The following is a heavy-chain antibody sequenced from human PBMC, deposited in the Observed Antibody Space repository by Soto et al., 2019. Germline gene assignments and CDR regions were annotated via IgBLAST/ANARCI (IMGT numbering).Heavy chain of an antibody. V-gene: IGHV4-59*08. Sequence: QVQLQESGPGLVKPSETLSLTCTVSGGSISSYYWSWIRQPPGKGLEWIGYIYYSGSTNYNPSLKGRVTISVDTSKNQFSPKLSSVTAADTAVYYCARHPDYGDYGWPYYYYYYMDVWGKGTTVTVSS. CDR2: IYYSGST. D-gene: IGHD4-17*01. CDR1: GGSISSYY. J-gene: IGHJ6*03. CDR3: ARHPDYGDYGWPYYYYYYMDV.